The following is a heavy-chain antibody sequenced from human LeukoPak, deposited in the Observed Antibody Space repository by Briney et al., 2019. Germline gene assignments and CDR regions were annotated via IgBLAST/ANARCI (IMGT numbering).Heavy chain of an antibody. CDR3: ARDYGSGSYYNAHDAFDI. J-gene: IGHJ3*02. CDR2: INPNSGGT. Sequence: ASVKVSCKASGYTFTGYYMHWVRQAPGQGLEWMGWINPNSGGTNYAQKFQGRVTITRNTSISTAYMELSSLRSEDTAVYYCARDYGSGSYYNAHDAFDIWGQGTMVTVSS. V-gene: IGHV1-2*02. CDR1: GYTFTGYY. D-gene: IGHD3-10*01.